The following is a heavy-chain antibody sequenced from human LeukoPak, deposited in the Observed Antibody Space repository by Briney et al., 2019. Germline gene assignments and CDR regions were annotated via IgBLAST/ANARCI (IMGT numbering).Heavy chain of an antibody. J-gene: IGHJ4*02. CDR2: IYYSGST. CDR3: ARLLIAAALNDY. V-gene: IGHV4-39*01. CDR1: GGSISSSSYY. Sequence: PSETLSLTCTVSGGSISSSSYYWGWIRQPPGKGLEWIGSIYYSGSTYYNPSLKSRVTISVDTSKNQFSLKLSSVTAADTAVYYCARLLIAAALNDYWGQGTLVTVSS. D-gene: IGHD6-13*01.